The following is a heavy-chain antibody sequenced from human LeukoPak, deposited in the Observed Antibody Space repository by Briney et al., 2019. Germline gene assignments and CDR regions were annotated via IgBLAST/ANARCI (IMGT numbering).Heavy chain of an antibody. CDR3: ARKCDYGDYDDAFDI. CDR2: IYYSGST. J-gene: IGHJ3*02. Sequence: SETLSLTCTVSGGSISSSSYYWGWIRQPPGKGLEWIGSIYYSGSTYYNPSLKSRVTISVDTSKNQFSLKLSSVTAADTAVYYCARKCDYGDYDDAFDIWGQGTIVTVSS. V-gene: IGHV4-39*01. D-gene: IGHD4-17*01. CDR1: GGSISSSSYY.